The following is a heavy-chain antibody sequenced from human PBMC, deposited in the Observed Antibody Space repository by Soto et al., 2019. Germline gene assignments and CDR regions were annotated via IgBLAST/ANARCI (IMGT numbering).Heavy chain of an antibody. CDR2: IIPIFGTA. Sequence: QVQLVQSGAEVKKPGSSVKVSCKASGGTFSSYAISWVRQAPGQGLEWMGGIIPIFGTADYAQKFQGRGTITAAESTSTAYMELSSVRSEDTAVDHYARHVAPAGYYYCIDVWGQGTTVTVSS. CDR1: GGTFSSYA. J-gene: IGHJ6*02. D-gene: IGHD2-15*01. CDR3: ARHVAPAGYYYCIDV. V-gene: IGHV1-69*12.